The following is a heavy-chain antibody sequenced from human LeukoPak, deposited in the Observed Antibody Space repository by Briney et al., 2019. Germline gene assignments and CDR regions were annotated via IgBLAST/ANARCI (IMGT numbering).Heavy chain of an antibody. CDR3: ARDQYYYDSSGYPY. Sequence: ASVKLSCKASGYTFTSYGISWVRQAPGQGLEWMGWISAYNGNTNYAQKLQGRVTMTTDTSTSTAYMELRSLRSDDTDVYYCARDQYYYDSSGYPYWGQGTLVTVSS. V-gene: IGHV1-18*01. CDR2: ISAYNGNT. D-gene: IGHD3-22*01. CDR1: GYTFTSYG. J-gene: IGHJ4*02.